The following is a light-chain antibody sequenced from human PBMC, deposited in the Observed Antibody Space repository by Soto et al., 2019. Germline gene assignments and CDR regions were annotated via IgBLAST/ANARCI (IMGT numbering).Light chain of an antibody. J-gene: IGKJ2*01. CDR3: QHYDTFPYT. CDR2: DAS. CDR1: QSIDNW. Sequence: DIQMTQSPSFLSSSVGDRVTITCRASQSIDNWLAWYQQKPGKAPKLLIYDASTLESGVSSGFSGSGSGTAFTLTISSLRPDDFATYYCQHYDTFPYTFGQGTKLEI. V-gene: IGKV1-5*01.